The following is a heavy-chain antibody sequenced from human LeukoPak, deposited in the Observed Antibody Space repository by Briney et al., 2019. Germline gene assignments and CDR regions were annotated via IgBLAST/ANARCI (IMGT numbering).Heavy chain of an antibody. Sequence: SVTLSLTCAVSGYSISSGYYWGWIRQPPGKGLEWIGSIYHSGSTYYNPSLKSRVTISVDTSKNQFSLKLSSVTAADTAVYHCARQPQGGYCSSTSCYTVDWFDPWGQGTLVTVSS. V-gene: IGHV4-38-2*01. CDR3: ARQPQGGYCSSTSCYTVDWFDP. D-gene: IGHD2-2*02. CDR1: GYSISSGYY. CDR2: IYHSGST. J-gene: IGHJ5*02.